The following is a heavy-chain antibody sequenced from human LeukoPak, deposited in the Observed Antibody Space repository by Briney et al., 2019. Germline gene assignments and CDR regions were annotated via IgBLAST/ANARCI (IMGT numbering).Heavy chain of an antibody. Sequence: GGSLRLSCVASGFTFSSYAMIWVRQSPGKGLEWVSAIRGSGVSTHYADSVKGRFTISRDNSKNTLYLQMNSLRADDSAVYYCARDPNGDYIGAFDFWGRGTTVTVSS. CDR3: ARDPNGDYIGAFDF. CDR2: IRGSGVST. V-gene: IGHV3-23*01. J-gene: IGHJ3*01. CDR1: GFTFSSYA. D-gene: IGHD4-17*01.